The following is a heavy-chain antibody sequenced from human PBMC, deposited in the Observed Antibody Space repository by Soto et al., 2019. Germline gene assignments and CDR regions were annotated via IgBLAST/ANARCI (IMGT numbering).Heavy chain of an antibody. Sequence: GESLKISCKGSGYSFINYWIAWVRQMPGKGLEWLGIIFPGDSDTRYSPSFQGQVTISADKSIATAYLQWSSLKASDTAMYYCARPLNYGDRAAFQHWGQGTLVTVSS. CDR3: ARPLNYGDRAAFQH. CDR1: GYSFINYW. V-gene: IGHV5-51*01. J-gene: IGHJ1*01. CDR2: IFPGDSDT. D-gene: IGHD4-17*01.